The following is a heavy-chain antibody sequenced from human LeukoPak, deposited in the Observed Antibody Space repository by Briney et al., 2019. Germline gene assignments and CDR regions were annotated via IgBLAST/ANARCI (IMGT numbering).Heavy chain of an antibody. J-gene: IGHJ6*02. V-gene: IGHV1-2*02. Sequence: ASVKVSCKASGYTFTGYYMHWVRQAPGQGLEWMGWINPNSGGTNYAQKFQGRVTMTRDTSISTAYMELRSLRSDDTAVYYCARSITMVRGVTSLPSKYYYGMDVWGQGTTVTVSS. D-gene: IGHD3-10*01. CDR2: INPNSGGT. CDR3: ARSITMVRGVTSLPSKYYYGMDV. CDR1: GYTFTGYY.